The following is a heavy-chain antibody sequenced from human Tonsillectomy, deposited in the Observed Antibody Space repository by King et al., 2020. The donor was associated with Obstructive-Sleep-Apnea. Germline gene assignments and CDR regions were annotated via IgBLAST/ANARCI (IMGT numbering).Heavy chain of an antibody. CDR2: IYHSWST. CDR3: ARDRSGGDYEFLT. J-gene: IGHJ5*02. D-gene: IGHD4-17*01. Sequence: QLQESGPGLVKPSETLSLTCTVSGYSISSGYYWGWIRQPPGKGLEWIGSIYHSWSTYYNPSLKSRVTISVDTSQNQFSLKLSSVTAADTAVYYCARDRSGGDYEFLTWGQGTLVTVSS. CDR1: GYSISSGYY. V-gene: IGHV4-38-2*02.